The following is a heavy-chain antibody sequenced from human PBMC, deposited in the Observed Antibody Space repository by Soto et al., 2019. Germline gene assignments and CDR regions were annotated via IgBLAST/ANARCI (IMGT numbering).Heavy chain of an antibody. CDR2: INHSGDT. CDR3: ARTGGMDV. J-gene: IGHJ6*02. Sequence: QVQLQQWGAGLLKPSETLSLTCAVYGGSFSDYYWSWLRQTPEKGLEWIGEINHSGDTKYNPSLESRVTISVDTSKSQFSLKLNSVTAADTAVYYCARTGGMDVCGQGATVTVSS. V-gene: IGHV4-34*01. CDR1: GGSFSDYY.